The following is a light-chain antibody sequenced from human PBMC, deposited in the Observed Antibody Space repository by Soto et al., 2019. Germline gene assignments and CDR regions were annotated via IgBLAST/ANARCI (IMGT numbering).Light chain of an antibody. J-gene: IGLJ3*02. CDR1: SGDVGFYDF. Sequence: QSALTQPASMSGSPGQSITISCTGTSGDVGFYDFVSWYQQHTGKVPRLIIYGVTKRPSGVSHRFSGSKSGNTASLTISGLQVEDEADYSCASYTGSSTYLFGGGTKVTVL. CDR2: GVT. V-gene: IGLV2-14*03. CDR3: ASYTGSSTYL.